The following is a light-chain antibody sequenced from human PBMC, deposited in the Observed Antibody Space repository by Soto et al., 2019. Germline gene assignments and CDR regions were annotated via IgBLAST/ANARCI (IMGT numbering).Light chain of an antibody. CDR1: QSVSSSY. V-gene: IGKV3-20*01. J-gene: IGKJ2*01. CDR2: GAS. Sequence: EIVLTQSPGTLSLSPGERATLSCRASQSVSSSYLAWYQQKPGQAPRLLLYGASSRATGISDRFSGSGSGTDFTLTIGRLEPEDFAVYYCPRYGSSLLYTFGQGTKLEI. CDR3: PRYGSSLLYT.